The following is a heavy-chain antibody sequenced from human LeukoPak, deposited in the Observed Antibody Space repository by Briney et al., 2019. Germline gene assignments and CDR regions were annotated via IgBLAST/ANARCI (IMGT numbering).Heavy chain of an antibody. D-gene: IGHD3-10*01. CDR3: ATAITMVRGVIITGGHWFDP. CDR1: GYTLTELS. CDR2: FDPEDGET. V-gene: IGHV1-24*01. Sequence: ASVKVSCKVSGYTLTELSMHWVRQAPGKGLEWMGGFDPEDGETIYAQKFQGRVTMTEDTPTDTAYMELSSLRSEDTAVYYCATAITMVRGVIITGGHWFDPWGQGTLVTVSS. J-gene: IGHJ5*02.